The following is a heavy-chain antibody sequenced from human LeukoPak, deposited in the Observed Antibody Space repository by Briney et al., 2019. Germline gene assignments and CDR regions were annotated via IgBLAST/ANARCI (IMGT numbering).Heavy chain of an antibody. CDR1: GFTFGDYA. CDR3: TRVVHGYSYGSGDS. D-gene: IGHD5-18*01. CDR2: IRSKDYGGTT. Sequence: GESLRLSCTASGFTFGDYAVSWFRQAPGKGLEWVTFIRSKDYGGTTEYAASVNGRFTISRDDSKSIAYLQMNNLKTEDTAVYFCTRVVHGYSYGSGDSWGQGTLVTVSS. V-gene: IGHV3-49*03. J-gene: IGHJ5*01.